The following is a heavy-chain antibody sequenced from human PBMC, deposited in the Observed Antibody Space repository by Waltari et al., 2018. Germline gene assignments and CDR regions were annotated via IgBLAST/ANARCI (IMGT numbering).Heavy chain of an antibody. D-gene: IGHD7-27*01. J-gene: IGHJ3*02. V-gene: IGHV4-34*01. Sequence: QVQLQQWGAGLLKPSETLSLSCTVYGGSFSGYYWTWLRQTPGKGLEWIGEISDSGGTKYTPSLKSRVTISLETSKNQFSLKLASVTAADTGMYYCARDSELGAVFDIWGQGTMVTVSS. CDR1: GGSFSGYY. CDR2: ISDSGGT. CDR3: ARDSELGAVFDI.